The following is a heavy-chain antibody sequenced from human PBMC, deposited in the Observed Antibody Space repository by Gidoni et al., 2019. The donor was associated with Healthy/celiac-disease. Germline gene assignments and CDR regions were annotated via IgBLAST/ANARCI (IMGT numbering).Heavy chain of an antibody. CDR1: GYSFTSYW. CDR2: IYPGDSDT. CDR3: ARPYCSSTSCSYWYFDL. V-gene: IGHV5-51*01. Sequence: EVQLVQSGAEVKKPGESLKISCKGSGYSFTSYWIGWVRPMPGKGLEWMGIIYPGDSDTRYSPSFQGQVTISADKSISTAYLQWSSLKASDTAMYYCARPYCSSTSCSYWYFDLWGRGTLVTVSS. D-gene: IGHD2-2*01. J-gene: IGHJ2*01.